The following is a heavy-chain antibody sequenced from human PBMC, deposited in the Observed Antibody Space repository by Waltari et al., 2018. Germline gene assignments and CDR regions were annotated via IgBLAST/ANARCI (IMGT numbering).Heavy chain of an antibody. Sequence: QVQLVQSGAEVTQPGASVKVSCKASGSTLTSHDITWLRPATGQGLEWMGWMKPNSGNTGYAQKFQGRVTMTRNTSISTAYMELSSLRSEDTAVYYCASGTTVVTLGAFDIWGQGTMVTVSS. V-gene: IGHV1-8*01. CDR1: GSTLTSHD. CDR2: MKPNSGNT. CDR3: ASGTTVVTLGAFDI. D-gene: IGHD4-17*01. J-gene: IGHJ3*02.